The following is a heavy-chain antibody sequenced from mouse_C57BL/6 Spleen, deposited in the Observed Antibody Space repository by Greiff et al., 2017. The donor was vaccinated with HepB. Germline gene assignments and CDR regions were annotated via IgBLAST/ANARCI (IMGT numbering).Heavy chain of an antibody. CDR1: GYTFTSYW. V-gene: IGHV1-64*01. J-gene: IGHJ3*01. CDR3: AREGYNYEFAY. Sequence: QVQLQQPGAELVKPGASVKLSCKASGYTFTSYWMHWVKQRPGQGLEWIGMIHPNSGSTNYNEKLKSKATLTVDKSSSTAYMQLSSLTSEDSAVYYCAREGYNYEFAYWGQGTLVTVSA. CDR2: IHPNSGST. D-gene: IGHD2-12*01.